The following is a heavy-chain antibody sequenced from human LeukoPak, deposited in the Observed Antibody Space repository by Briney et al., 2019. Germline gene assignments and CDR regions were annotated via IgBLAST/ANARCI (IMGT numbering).Heavy chain of an antibody. D-gene: IGHD5-18*01. V-gene: IGHV4-4*07. Sequence: SETLSLTCSVSGGSISNYFWGWLRQPAGKGLEWVGRLSASGTTNYNPSLRSRVTIAVDTSNNQLSLRVSSVTAADTAVYYCARDRAQLWPRGDYWGQGTLVTVSS. CDR1: GGSISNYF. CDR2: LSASGTT. CDR3: ARDRAQLWPRGDY. J-gene: IGHJ4*02.